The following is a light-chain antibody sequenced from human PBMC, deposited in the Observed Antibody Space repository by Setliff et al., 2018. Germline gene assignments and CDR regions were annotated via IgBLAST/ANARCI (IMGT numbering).Light chain of an antibody. CDR1: QSVLYSSTNKNY. V-gene: IGKV4-1*01. J-gene: IGKJ1*01. CDR2: WAS. CDR3: QQYYTTPPT. Sequence: DIVMTQSPDSLAVSLGERATINCKSRQSVLYSSTNKNYLAWYQQKPGQHPELLIYWASTRASGVPDRFTGSGSGTDFTLTISSLQAEDVAVYYCQQYYTTPPTFGQGTKVDIK.